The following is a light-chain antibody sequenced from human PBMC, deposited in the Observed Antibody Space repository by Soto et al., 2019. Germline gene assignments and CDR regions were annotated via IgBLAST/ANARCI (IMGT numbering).Light chain of an antibody. J-gene: IGKJ5*01. Sequence: DIVMTQSPLSLPVTPGEPASISCRSSQSLLHSNGYNYLDWYQQKPGQAPRLLIYGASTRATGIPARFSGSGSGTEFTLTISSLQSEDFEVYYCQQYNNWPITFGQGTRLDI. CDR3: QQYNNWPIT. CDR2: GAS. CDR1: QSLLHSNGYNY. V-gene: IGKV3-15*01.